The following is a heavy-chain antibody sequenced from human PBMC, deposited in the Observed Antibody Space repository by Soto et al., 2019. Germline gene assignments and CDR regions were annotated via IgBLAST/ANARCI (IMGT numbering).Heavy chain of an antibody. J-gene: IGHJ4*02. D-gene: IGHD3-22*01. CDR3: ARGGGDSSGYYYFDY. V-gene: IGHV4-30-2*01. Sequence: SETLSLTCAVSGGSISSGGYSWSWIRQPPGKGLEWIGYIYHSGSTYYNPSLKSRVTISVDRSKNQFSLKLSSVTAADTAVYYCARGGGDSSGYYYFDYWGQGTMVTVYS. CDR1: GGSISSGGYS. CDR2: IYHSGST.